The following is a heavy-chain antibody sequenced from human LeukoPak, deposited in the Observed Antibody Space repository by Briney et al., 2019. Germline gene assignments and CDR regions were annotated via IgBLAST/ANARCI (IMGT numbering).Heavy chain of an antibody. V-gene: IGHV1-18*01. D-gene: IGHD1-1*01. CDR3: ARGVAGWNFFDY. CDR2: ISAYNGDT. J-gene: IGHJ4*02. CDR1: GYTFTTYG. Sequence: ASVKVSCKASGYTFTTYGISWVRQAPGQGLEWMGWISAYNGDTNYAQKLQGRVTMTTDTSTSTAYMELRSLRSDDTAVYYCARGVAGWNFFDYWGQGILVAVSS.